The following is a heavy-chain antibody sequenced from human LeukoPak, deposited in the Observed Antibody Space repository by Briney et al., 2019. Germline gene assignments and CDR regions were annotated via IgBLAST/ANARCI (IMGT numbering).Heavy chain of an antibody. CDR1: GFFFNTYW. D-gene: IGHD3-10*01. CDR2: INSDGSKT. J-gene: IGHJ4*02. V-gene: IGHV3-74*01. Sequence: GGSLRLSCAASGFFFNTYWVHWVRQAPGKGLVWVSRINSDGSKTSHADSVKGRFTISRDNAKNTLYLQMNGLRAEDTAVYYCAREGSLEYYFDYWGRGTLVTVSS. CDR3: AREGSLEYYFDY.